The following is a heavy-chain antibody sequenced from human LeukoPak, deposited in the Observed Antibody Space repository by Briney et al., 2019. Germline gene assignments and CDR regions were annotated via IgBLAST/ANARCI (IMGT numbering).Heavy chain of an antibody. CDR1: GFTFSSYA. Sequence: GGSLRLSCAASGFTFSSYAMSWVRQAPGKGLEWVSAISGSGGSTYYADSVKGRFTISRDNSKNTPYLQMNSLRAEDTAVYYCAKVLSVTTLGYWGQGTLVTVSS. V-gene: IGHV3-23*01. CDR2: ISGSGGST. CDR3: AKVLSVTTLGY. D-gene: IGHD4-17*01. J-gene: IGHJ4*02.